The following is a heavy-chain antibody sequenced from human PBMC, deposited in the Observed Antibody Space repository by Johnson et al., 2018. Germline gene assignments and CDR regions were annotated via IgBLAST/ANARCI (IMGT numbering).Heavy chain of an antibody. J-gene: IGHJ6*02. CDR3: ARGHYGLDV. CDR1: GFTLNLHW. V-gene: IGHV3-7*01. CDR2: INQDGSQN. Sequence: VQLQESGGGLVQPGRSLRLSCVASGFTLNLHWMSWVRQAPGKGLEWVASINQDGSQNIYVDSVKGRVTISRDNAKNSLYLVMDSLIVEDTAVYYCARGHYGLDVWGQGTTVIVSS.